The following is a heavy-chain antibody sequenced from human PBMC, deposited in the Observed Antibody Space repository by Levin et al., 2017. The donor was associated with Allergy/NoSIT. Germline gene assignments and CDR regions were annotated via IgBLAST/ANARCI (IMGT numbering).Heavy chain of an antibody. V-gene: IGHV4-61*01. J-gene: IGHJ5*02. CDR1: GDYVSGMIYY. Sequence: QSQTLSLTCTVSGDYVSGMIYYWSWIRQPPGKGLEWIGYIYYTGITNYNPSLKSRVTISVDTSKNQFSLKLSSLSAADTAMYFCARRVAGWFDPWGQGTLVTVSS. CDR2: IYYTGIT. CDR3: ARRVAGWFDP.